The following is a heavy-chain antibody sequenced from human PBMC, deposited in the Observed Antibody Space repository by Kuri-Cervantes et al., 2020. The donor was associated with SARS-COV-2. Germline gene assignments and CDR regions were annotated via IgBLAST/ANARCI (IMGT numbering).Heavy chain of an antibody. V-gene: IGHV4-59*12. CDR3: ARDEASRRVAGYYYYYYGMDV. D-gene: IGHD6-19*01. Sequence: SETLSLTCTVSGGSIRSYYWSWIRQSPGKGLEWIGYIYYSGSTNYNPSLKSRVTMSVDTSKNQFPLKLSSVTAADTAVYYCARDEASRRVAGYYYYYYGMDVWGQGTTVTVSS. J-gene: IGHJ6*02. CDR2: IYYSGST. CDR1: GGSIRSYY.